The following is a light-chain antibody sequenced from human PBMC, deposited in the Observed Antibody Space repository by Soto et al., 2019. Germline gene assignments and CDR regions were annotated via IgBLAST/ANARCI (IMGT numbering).Light chain of an antibody. CDR2: HAS. Sequence: DIQLTQSPYTLPASGGERVYITCRASQSISNWLAWYQQKPGTAPKVLIYHASNLQSGVPSMFSGSGSGTEFTLSVSILQPDYFATYDCQQYNSYSFGQGTKVDIK. V-gene: IGKV1-5*01. CDR1: QSISNW. J-gene: IGKJ1*01. CDR3: QQYNSYS.